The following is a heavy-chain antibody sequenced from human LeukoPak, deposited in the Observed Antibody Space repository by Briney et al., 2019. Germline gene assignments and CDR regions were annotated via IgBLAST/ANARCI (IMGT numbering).Heavy chain of an antibody. CDR3: ARERTGYSSSWSHYYYYGMDV. V-gene: IGHV3-21*01. CDR2: TSSSSSYI. CDR1: GSTFSSYS. D-gene: IGHD6-13*01. Sequence: GGSLRLSCAASGSTFSSYSMNWVRQAPGKGLEWVSSTSSSSSYIYYADSVKGRFTISRDNAKNSLYLQMNSLRAEDTAVYYCARERTGYSSSWSHYYYYGMDVWGQGTTVTVSS. J-gene: IGHJ6*02.